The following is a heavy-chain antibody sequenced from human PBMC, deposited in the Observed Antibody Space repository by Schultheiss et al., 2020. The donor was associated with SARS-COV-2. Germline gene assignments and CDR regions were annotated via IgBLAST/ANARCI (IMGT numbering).Heavy chain of an antibody. V-gene: IGHV4-4*02. CDR3: ARTTPGGLRYFDWSNDY. CDR2: IYHSGST. D-gene: IGHD3-9*01. Sequence: SETLSLTCAVSGGSISSSNWWSWVRQPPGKGLEWIGEIYHSGSTNYNPSLKSRVTISVDTSKNQFSLKLSSVTAVDTAVYYCARTTPGGLRYFDWSNDYWGQGTLVTVSS. CDR1: GGSISSSNW. J-gene: IGHJ4*02.